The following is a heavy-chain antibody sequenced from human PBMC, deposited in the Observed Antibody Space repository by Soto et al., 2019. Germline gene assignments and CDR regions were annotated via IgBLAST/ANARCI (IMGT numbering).Heavy chain of an antibody. CDR1: GFTFRSYS. V-gene: IGHV3-48*02. J-gene: IGHJ3*02. CDR2: ISGYSSAI. Sequence: GVSPGLSCAASGFTFRSYSMNWVRQAPGKGLEWVSYISGYSSAIYYADSVQGRFTISRDNAKNSLYLQMNSLRDEDTAVYYCARDFAYASDMWGQGTMVTVSS. CDR3: ARDFAYASDM.